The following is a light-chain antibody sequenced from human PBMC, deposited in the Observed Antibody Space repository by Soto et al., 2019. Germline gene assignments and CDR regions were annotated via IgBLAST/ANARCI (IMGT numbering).Light chain of an antibody. CDR3: QKRSNWPQK. J-gene: IGKJ1*01. CDR2: DAS. V-gene: IGKV3-11*01. Sequence: EIVMTQSPAALSVSPGEIVTLSCSASQSVGTSLVWYQQKPGQAPRLLIYDASNRATGLPARFSGSGSGSDFTLTVTSLEPEDFAVYYCQKRSNWPQKFGQGSKVDIK. CDR1: QSVGTS.